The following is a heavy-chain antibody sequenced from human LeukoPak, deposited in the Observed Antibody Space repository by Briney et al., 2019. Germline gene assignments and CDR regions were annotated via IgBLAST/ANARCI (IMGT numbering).Heavy chain of an antibody. D-gene: IGHD3-16*01. CDR1: GFTYTAHT. V-gene: IGHV3-21*04. J-gene: IGHJ4*02. CDR2: ISSSSSYI. Sequence: GGSLRLSCSASGFTYTAHTKNWLRQAPGKGLEWVSSISSSSSYINYADSVKGRFTISRDYAENSLYLQVNILRAEDTAVYYCARGGGRHVEYWRQGNLVTVSS. CDR3: ARGGGRHVEY.